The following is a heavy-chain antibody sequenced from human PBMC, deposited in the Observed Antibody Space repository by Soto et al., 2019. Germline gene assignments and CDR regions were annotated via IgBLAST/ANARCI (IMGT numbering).Heavy chain of an antibody. CDR1: GYTFTSYG. V-gene: IGHV1-18*01. Sequence: ASVKVSCKASGYTFTSYGSSWVRQAPGQGLEWMGWISAYNGNTNYAQKLQGRVTMTTDTSTSTAYMELRSLRSDDTAVYYCARVEDPSSWYLGAFDIWGQGTMVTVSS. CDR3: ARVEDPSSWYLGAFDI. D-gene: IGHD6-13*01. J-gene: IGHJ3*02. CDR2: ISAYNGNT.